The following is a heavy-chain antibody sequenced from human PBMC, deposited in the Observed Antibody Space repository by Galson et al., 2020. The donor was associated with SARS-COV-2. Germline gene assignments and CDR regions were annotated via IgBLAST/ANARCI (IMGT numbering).Heavy chain of an antibody. CDR3: AREGSPDNWAPGAPDY. V-gene: IGHV3-33*01. CDR2: IWYDGSNK. J-gene: IGHJ4*02. CDR1: GFTFSSYG. D-gene: IGHD1-20*01. Sequence: GESLKISCAASGFTFSSYGMHWVRQAPGKGLEWVAVIWYDGSNKYYADSVKGRFTISRDNSKNTLYLQMNSLRAEDTAVYYCAREGSPDNWAPGAPDYWGQGTLVTVSS.